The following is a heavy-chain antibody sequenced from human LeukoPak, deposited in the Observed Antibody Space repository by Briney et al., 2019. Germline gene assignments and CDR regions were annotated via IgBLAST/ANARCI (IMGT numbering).Heavy chain of an antibody. J-gene: IGHJ4*02. CDR2: IYPNSGAT. V-gene: IGHV1-2*02. Sequence: ASVKVSCKASGYTFTGYYMHWVRQAPGQGLEWMGWIYPNSGATKYAQKFQGRVTMTRDTSISTAYMELSGLRSDDTAVYYCARDIVVVVAANTFDYWGQGTLVTVSS. CDR1: GYTFTGYY. D-gene: IGHD2-15*01. CDR3: ARDIVVVVAANTFDY.